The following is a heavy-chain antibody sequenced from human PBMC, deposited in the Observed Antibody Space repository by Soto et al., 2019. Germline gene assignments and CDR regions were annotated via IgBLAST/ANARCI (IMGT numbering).Heavy chain of an antibody. CDR1: GFTFSSYA. CDR3: AKSRVFIGAIVTLLDS. V-gene: IGHV3-23*01. CDR2: ISNNGETA. D-gene: IGHD3-16*02. Sequence: EVQLLESGGGLVQPGGSLTLSCATSGFTFSSYAMVWVRQAAEKGLEWVASISNNGETAYYADSVKGRFTISRGNSENTLYLQMNGLSADDTALYYCAKSRVFIGAIVTLLDSWGQGTQVTVSS. J-gene: IGHJ4*02.